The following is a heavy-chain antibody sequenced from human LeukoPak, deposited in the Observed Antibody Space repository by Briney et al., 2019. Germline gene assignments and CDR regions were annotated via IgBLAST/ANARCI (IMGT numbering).Heavy chain of an antibody. D-gene: IGHD3-22*01. J-gene: IGHJ4*02. V-gene: IGHV3-30-3*01. Sequence: GGSLRLSCAASGFTFSSYAMNWVRQAPGKGLEWVAVISYDGSNKYYADSVKGRFTISRDNSKNTLYLQMNSLRAEDTAVYYCARDRSIYYYDSSGYPYWGQGTLVTVSS. CDR3: ARDRSIYYYDSSGYPY. CDR1: GFTFSSYA. CDR2: ISYDGSNK.